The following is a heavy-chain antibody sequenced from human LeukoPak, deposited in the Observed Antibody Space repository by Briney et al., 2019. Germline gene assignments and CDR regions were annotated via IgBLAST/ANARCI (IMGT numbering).Heavy chain of an antibody. CDR2: IRHDGRAG. CDR1: GFTFNNYW. J-gene: IGHJ4*02. D-gene: IGHD6-19*01. CDR3: ARDNSGFDC. V-gene: IGHV3-7*01. Sequence: PGGSLRLSCEASGFTFNNYWMAWVRQAPGKGLEWVANIRHDGRAGYYGDSVQGRFTISRDDAKNSLFLQMNSLRADDTALYYCARDNSGFDCWGQGTMVTVSS.